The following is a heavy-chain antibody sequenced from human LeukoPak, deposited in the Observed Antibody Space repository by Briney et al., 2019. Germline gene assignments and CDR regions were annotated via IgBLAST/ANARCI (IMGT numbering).Heavy chain of an antibody. Sequence: GGSLRLSCAASGFTFSSYGTHWVRQAPGKGLEWVAFIRYDGSNKYYADSVKGRFTISRDNSKNTLYLQMNSLRAEDTAVYYCAKVWGSGSYYSSIFDYWGQGTLVTVSS. CDR1: GFTFSSYG. CDR3: AKVWGSGSYYSSIFDY. CDR2: IRYDGSNK. J-gene: IGHJ4*02. D-gene: IGHD3-10*01. V-gene: IGHV3-30*02.